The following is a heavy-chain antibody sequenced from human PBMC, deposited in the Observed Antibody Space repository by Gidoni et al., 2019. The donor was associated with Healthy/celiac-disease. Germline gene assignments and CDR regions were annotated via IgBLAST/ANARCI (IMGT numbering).Heavy chain of an antibody. CDR3: ARAPGGGGLVVHNWFDP. J-gene: IGHJ5*02. Sequence: QVQLGQSGAEVKKPGASVKVSCKASGYTFTSYGISWVQQAPGQGLEWMGWSLAYNGNTNYAQKLQGRVTMTTDTSTSTAYMGLRSLRSDDTAGYYCARAPGGGGLVVHNWFDPWGQGTLVTVSS. V-gene: IGHV1-18*01. CDR2: SLAYNGNT. CDR1: GYTFTSYG. D-gene: IGHD2-8*02.